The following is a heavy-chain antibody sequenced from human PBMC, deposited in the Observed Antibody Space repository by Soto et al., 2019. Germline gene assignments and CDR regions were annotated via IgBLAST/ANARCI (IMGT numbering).Heavy chain of an antibody. V-gene: IGHV3-30-3*01. Sequence: QVQLVESGGGVVQPGRSLRLSCAASGFTFSSYAMHWVRQAPGKGLEWVAVISYDGSNKYYADSVKGRFTISRDNSKNTLYLQMNSLRAEDTAVYYCARDSCTSCRNFDYWGQGTLVTVSS. CDR1: GFTFSSYA. J-gene: IGHJ4*02. CDR3: ARDSCTSCRNFDY. D-gene: IGHD2-2*01. CDR2: ISYDGSNK.